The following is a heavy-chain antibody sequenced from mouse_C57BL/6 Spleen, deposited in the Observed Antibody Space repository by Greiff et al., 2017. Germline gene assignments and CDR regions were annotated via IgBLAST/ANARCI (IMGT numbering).Heavy chain of an antibody. D-gene: IGHD3-3*01. CDR3: ARGDYYLDY. CDR1: GYTFTDYY. Sequence: QVQLQQSGAELVRPGASVKLSCKASGYTFTDYYINWVKQRPGQGLEWIARIYPGSGNTYYNEKFKGKATLTAEKSSSTAYMQLSSLTSEDSAVYFCARGDYYLDYWGQGTTLTVSS. CDR2: IYPGSGNT. V-gene: IGHV1-76*01. J-gene: IGHJ2*01.